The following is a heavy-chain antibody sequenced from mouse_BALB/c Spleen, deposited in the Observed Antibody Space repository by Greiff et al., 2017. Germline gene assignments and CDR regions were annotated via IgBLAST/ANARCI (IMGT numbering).Heavy chain of an antibody. V-gene: IGHV1-9*01. CDR2: ILPGSGST. D-gene: IGHD2-10*02. Sequence: QVQLKESGAELMKPGASVKISCKATGYTFSSYWIEWVKQRPGHGLEWIGEILPGSGSTNYNEKFKGKATFTADTSSNTAYMQLSSLTSEDSAVYYCARRVGYGNYFDYWGQGTTLTVSS. J-gene: IGHJ2*01. CDR3: ARRVGYGNYFDY. CDR1: GYTFSSYW.